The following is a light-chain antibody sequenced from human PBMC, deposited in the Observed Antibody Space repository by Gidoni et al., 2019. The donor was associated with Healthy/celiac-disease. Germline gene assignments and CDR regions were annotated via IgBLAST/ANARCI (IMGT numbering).Light chain of an antibody. CDR1: RSDGGGYNY. V-gene: IGLV2-8*01. J-gene: IGLJ2*01. CDR2: EVS. CDR3: SSYAGSNNLGV. Sequence: QSALTQPPSASGSPGQSVTISCTGTRSDGGGYNYVPWYQQHPGKAPKLIIYEVSKRPSGVPDRFSGSKSGNTASLTVSGLQAEDEADYYCSSYAGSNNLGVFGGGTKLTVL.